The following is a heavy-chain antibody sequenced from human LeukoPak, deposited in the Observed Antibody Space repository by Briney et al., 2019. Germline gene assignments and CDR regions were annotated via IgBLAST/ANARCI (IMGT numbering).Heavy chain of an antibody. CDR1: GGSISSGGYS. D-gene: IGHD5-24*01. CDR3: ATCRDGYSFYFDY. Sequence: SQTLSLTCAVSGGSISSGGYSWSWIRQPPGKGLEWIGYIYYSGSTYYNPSLKSRVTISVDTSKNQFYLKLSSVTAADTAVYYCATCRDGYSFYFDYWGQGTLVTVSS. V-gene: IGHV4-31*11. CDR2: IYYSGST. J-gene: IGHJ4*02.